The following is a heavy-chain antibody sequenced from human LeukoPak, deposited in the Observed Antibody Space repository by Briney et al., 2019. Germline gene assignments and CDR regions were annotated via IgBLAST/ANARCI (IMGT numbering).Heavy chain of an antibody. J-gene: IGHJ3*02. Sequence: GGSLRLSCARSRFTFSSYAIDWVRQAPGRGLGWGAVISYVVSNKYYTDSVKVRFTISRDNSKYTLYLQMNSLRAEDTAVYYRAREFPLDYYDSRALGAFDIWGQGTMVTVSS. CDR2: ISYVVSNK. CDR3: AREFPLDYYDSRALGAFDI. D-gene: IGHD3-22*01. CDR1: RFTFSSYA. V-gene: IGHV3-30-3*01.